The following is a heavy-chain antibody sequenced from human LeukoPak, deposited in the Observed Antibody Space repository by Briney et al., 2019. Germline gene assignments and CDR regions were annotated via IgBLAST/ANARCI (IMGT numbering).Heavy chain of an antibody. CDR3: ATLELPITMVRRVTRTPGFSDY. V-gene: IGHV3-21*01. D-gene: IGHD3-10*01. J-gene: IGHJ4*02. Sequence: GWSLTLSCPPSGFTFSSYIINWLRQAPGKELDWVSSINSSSTYIYYADSVKGRFTISRDNAKNSLYLQMNSLRAEDTAVYYCATLELPITMVRRVTRTPGFSDYWGQGTLVTVSS. CDR2: INSSSTYI. CDR1: GFTFSSYI.